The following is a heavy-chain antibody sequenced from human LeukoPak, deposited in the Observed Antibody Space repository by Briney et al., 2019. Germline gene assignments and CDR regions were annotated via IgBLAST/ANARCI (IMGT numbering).Heavy chain of an antibody. CDR1: GGTFSSYA. V-gene: IGHV1-69*13. CDR2: IIPIFGTA. Sequence: SVKVSCKASGGTFSSYAISWVRQAPGQGLEWMGGIIPIFGTANYAQKFQGRVTITADESTSTAYMELSSLRSEDTAVYYCARARTAITTVTPFDPWGQGTLVTVSS. J-gene: IGHJ5*02. D-gene: IGHD4-17*01. CDR3: ARARTAITTVTPFDP.